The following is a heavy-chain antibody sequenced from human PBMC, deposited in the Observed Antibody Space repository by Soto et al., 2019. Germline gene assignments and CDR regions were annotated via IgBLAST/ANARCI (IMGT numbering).Heavy chain of an antibody. J-gene: IGHJ4*02. Sequence: EVPLLESGGGLVQPGGSLRLSCAASGFTFSSYAMRWVRQAPVKGLEWVSAISGSGGSTYYADSVKGRLTISRDNSNTTLYLTMNSLRAVDKAVYYFARRGSGSYYDYWGQGTLVTVSS. CDR3: ARRGSGSYYDY. V-gene: IGHV3-23*01. CDR1: GFTFSSYA. CDR2: ISGSGGST. D-gene: IGHD1-26*01.